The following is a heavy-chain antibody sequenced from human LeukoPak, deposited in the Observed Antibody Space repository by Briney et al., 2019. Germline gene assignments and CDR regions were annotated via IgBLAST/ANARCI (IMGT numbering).Heavy chain of an antibody. J-gene: IGHJ4*02. CDR2: IWYDGSNK. Sequence: GRSLRLSCAASGFTFSSYGMHWVRQAPGKGLEWVAVIWYDGSNKYYADSVKGRFTISRDNSKNTLYLQMNSLRAEDTAVYYCARERTSTPGFDYWGQGTLVTVSS. V-gene: IGHV3-33*08. CDR1: GFTFSSYG. CDR3: ARERTSTPGFDY. D-gene: IGHD3-3*02.